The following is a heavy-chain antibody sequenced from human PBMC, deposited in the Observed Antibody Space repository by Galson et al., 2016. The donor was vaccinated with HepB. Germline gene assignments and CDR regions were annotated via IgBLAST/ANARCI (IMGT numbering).Heavy chain of an antibody. CDR1: GFSLSTSGVG. Sequence: PALVKPTQTLTLTCTFSGFSLSTSGVGVGWIRQPPGKALEWLALIYWDDDKDYSPSLKSRLTITKDTSTNQVVLTVTNMDPVDTATYYCAHRLYYRVYFDYWGQGTLVTGSS. CDR3: AHRLYYRVYFDY. J-gene: IGHJ4*02. CDR2: IYWDDDK. V-gene: IGHV2-5*02. D-gene: IGHD3-22*01.